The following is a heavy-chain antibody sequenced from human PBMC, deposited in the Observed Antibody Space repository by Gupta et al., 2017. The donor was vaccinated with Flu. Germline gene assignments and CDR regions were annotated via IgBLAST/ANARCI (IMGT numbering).Heavy chain of an antibody. CDR2: INHSGST. CDR3: ARGGRYSYGPTPNWFDP. D-gene: IGHD5-18*01. V-gene: IGHV4-34*01. Sequence: PGKGLEWIGEINHSGSTNYNPSLKSRVTISVDTSKNQFSLKLSSVTAADTAVYYCARGGRYSYGPTPNWFDPWGQGTLVTVSS. J-gene: IGHJ5*02.